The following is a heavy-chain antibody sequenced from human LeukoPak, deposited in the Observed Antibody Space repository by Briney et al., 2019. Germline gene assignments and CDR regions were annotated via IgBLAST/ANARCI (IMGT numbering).Heavy chain of an antibody. Sequence: SETLSLTCAVYGGSFSDYYWSWIRQPPGKGLEWIGEINHSGSTNYNPSLKSRVTISVDTSKNQFSLKLSSVTAADTAVYYCAGQDYSGDALDIWGQGTMVTVSS. D-gene: IGHD2-15*01. CDR2: INHSGST. J-gene: IGHJ3*02. CDR1: GGSFSDYY. CDR3: AGQDYSGDALDI. V-gene: IGHV4-34*01.